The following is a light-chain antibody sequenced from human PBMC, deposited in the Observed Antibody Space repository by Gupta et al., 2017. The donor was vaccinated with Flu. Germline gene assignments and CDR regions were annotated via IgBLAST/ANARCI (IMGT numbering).Light chain of an antibody. CDR3: QQYNNWRVVT. Sequence: IVLPQSTATLSVSPRERATLVCGASQSVRTSVAWYQQKPGQAPRLLIYGSSTRATDVPARFSGSGSGTEFTLTISSLQSEDVAVYYCQQYNNWRVVTFGGGTKVEIK. J-gene: IGKJ4*01. CDR1: QSVRTS. CDR2: GSS. V-gene: IGKV3-15*01.